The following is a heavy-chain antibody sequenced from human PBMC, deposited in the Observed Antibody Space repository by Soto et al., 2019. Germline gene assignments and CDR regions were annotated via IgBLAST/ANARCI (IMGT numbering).Heavy chain of an antibody. J-gene: IGHJ6*02. Sequence: QVQLQQSGPGLVKPSQTLSLTCDISGDSVSSNSAAWTWIRQSPSRGLEWLGRTYYRSKWYNQYGLSVKSRITINADTSKNQFSLQFNSVTPEDAAVYYCARWDHDYGYLDVWGLGTTVSVSS. D-gene: IGHD4-17*01. CDR1: GDSVSSNSAA. V-gene: IGHV6-1*01. CDR2: TYYRSKWYN. CDR3: ARWDHDYGYLDV.